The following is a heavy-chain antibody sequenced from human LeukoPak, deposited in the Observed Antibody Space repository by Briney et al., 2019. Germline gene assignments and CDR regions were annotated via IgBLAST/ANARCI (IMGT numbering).Heavy chain of an antibody. CDR3: ARINGGSSSSSVDY. CDR2: IRSKAFGGTI. D-gene: IGHD6-6*01. Sequence: GGSLRLSCATSGFTFVDYAMSWVRQAPGKGLEWVGFIRSKAFGGTIEYAASVKGRFAISRDDSKSIAYLQMNSLESEDTAVYYCARINGGSSSSSVDYWGQGTLVTVSS. CDR1: GFTFVDYA. V-gene: IGHV3-49*04. J-gene: IGHJ4*02.